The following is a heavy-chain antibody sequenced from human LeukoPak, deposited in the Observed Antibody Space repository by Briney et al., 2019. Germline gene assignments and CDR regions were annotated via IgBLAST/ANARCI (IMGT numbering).Heavy chain of an antibody. CDR1: GFMFSSYG. V-gene: IGHV3-33*05. CDR2: VSYDGSNK. CDR3: AREMGSVYFDY. D-gene: IGHD3-10*01. Sequence: GGALRLSCTASGFMFSSYGIHWVRQTPGKGLGLVGLVSYDGSNKDYADSVNGRFTLSTANSKNTVYLQINSLRAEDTAVYYCAREMGSVYFDYWGQGTLVTVSS. J-gene: IGHJ4*02.